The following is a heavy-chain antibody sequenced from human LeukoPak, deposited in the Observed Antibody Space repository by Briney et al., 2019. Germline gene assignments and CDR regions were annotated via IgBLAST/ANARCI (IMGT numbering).Heavy chain of an antibody. D-gene: IGHD6-13*01. CDR3: AVAAAGRWFDP. CDR1: GYSISSGYY. Sequence: PSETLSLTCTVSGYSISSGYYWGWIRQPPGKGLEWIGSIYHSGSTYYNPSLKSRVTISVDTSKNQFSLKLSSVTAADTAVYYCAVAAAGRWFDPWGQGTLVTVSS. V-gene: IGHV4-38-2*02. J-gene: IGHJ5*02. CDR2: IYHSGST.